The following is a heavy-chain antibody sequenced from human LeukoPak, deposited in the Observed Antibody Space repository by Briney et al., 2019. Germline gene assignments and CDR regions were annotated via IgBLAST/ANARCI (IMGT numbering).Heavy chain of an antibody. D-gene: IGHD2-2*01. CDR1: GFTFSSYS. CDR3: ARGYCSSNSCAFDY. CDR2: ISGSSNTI. Sequence: PGGSLRLSCAASGFTFSSYSMNWVRQAPGEGLEWVSYISGSSNTIYYADSVKGRFTTSRDTAKNSLYLQMNSLRDEDSAVYYCARGYCSSNSCAFDYWGQGTLVTVSS. J-gene: IGHJ4*02. V-gene: IGHV3-48*02.